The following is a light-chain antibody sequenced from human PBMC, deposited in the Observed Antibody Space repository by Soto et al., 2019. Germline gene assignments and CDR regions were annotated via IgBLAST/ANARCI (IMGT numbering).Light chain of an antibody. CDR3: QQYDNVPPLT. CDR1: QDITNY. CDR2: DAS. Sequence: DIQMTPSPSSLSASVGDRVTITCHASQDITNYLNWYQQKPGRAPKLLIYDASNLATGVPSRFSGGGSGTDFTFTISSLQPEDIATYYCQQYDNVPPLTFGGGTKVEIK. V-gene: IGKV1-33*01. J-gene: IGKJ4*01.